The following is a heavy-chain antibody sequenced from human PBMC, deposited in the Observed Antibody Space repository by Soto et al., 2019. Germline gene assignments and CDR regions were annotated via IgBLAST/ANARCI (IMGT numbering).Heavy chain of an antibody. V-gene: IGHV4-59*01. Sequence: SETLSLTCTVSGGSISRYYWSWIRQPPGKGLEWIGYIYYSGTTNYNPSLKSRVTISVDTSRNQFSLKLRSMTAADTAVYYCAREDSSGWYYFDYWGQGTLDIGSS. D-gene: IGHD6-13*01. CDR1: GGSISRYY. J-gene: IGHJ4*02. CDR3: AREDSSGWYYFDY. CDR2: IYYSGTT.